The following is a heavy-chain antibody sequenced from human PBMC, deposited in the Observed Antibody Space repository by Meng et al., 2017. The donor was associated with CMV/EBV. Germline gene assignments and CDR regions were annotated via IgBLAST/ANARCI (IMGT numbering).Heavy chain of an antibody. Sequence: QVQLGQAGAEVKKPGASVKVSCKASGYTFTGYYMHWVRQAPGQGLEWMGWINPNSGGTNYAQKFQGRVTMTRDTSISTAYMELSRLRSDDTAVYYCATYIGNYINWYFDLWGRGTLVTVSS. D-gene: IGHD1-7*01. CDR2: INPNSGGT. CDR1: GYTFTGYY. J-gene: IGHJ2*01. V-gene: IGHV1-2*02. CDR3: ATYIGNYINWYFDL.